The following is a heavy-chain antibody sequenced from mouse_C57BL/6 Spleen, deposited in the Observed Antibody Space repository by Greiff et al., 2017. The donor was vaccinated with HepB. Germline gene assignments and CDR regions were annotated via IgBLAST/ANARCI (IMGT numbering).Heavy chain of an antibody. J-gene: IGHJ2*01. V-gene: IGHV14-2*01. CDR2: IDPEDGET. Sequence: EVQLQQSGAELVKPGASVKLSCTASGFNIKDYYMHWVKQRTEQGLEWIGRIDPEDGETKYAPKFQGKTTITADTSSNTAYLQRSSLTSEATAVYYGAINSNYVYYFDNWGQGTTPTVSS. D-gene: IGHD2-5*01. CDR3: AINSNYVYYFDN. CDR1: GFNIKDYY.